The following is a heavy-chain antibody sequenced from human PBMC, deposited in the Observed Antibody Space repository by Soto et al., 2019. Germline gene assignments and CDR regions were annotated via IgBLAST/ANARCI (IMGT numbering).Heavy chain of an antibody. CDR2: ISGSGGST. V-gene: IGHV3-23*01. Sequence: GGSLRLSCAASGFTFSSYAMSWVRQAPGKGLEWVSAISGSGGSTYYADSVKGRFTISRDNSKNTLYLQMNSLRAEDTAVYYCANQMGGAYCDFWSGYYKGAFDIWGQGTMVTVSS. J-gene: IGHJ3*02. CDR3: ANQMGGAYCDFWSGYYKGAFDI. D-gene: IGHD3-3*01. CDR1: GFTFSSYA.